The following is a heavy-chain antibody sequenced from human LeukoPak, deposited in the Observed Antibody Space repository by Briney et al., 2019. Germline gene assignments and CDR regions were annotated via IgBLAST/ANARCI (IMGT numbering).Heavy chain of an antibody. Sequence: PGGSLRLSCAASGFTFSSYAMSWVRQAPGKGLEWVSYISSSGSTIYYADSVKGRFTISRDNAKNSLYLQMNSLRAEDTAVYYCARGQGYCSGGSCYFDYWGQGTLVTVSS. CDR3: ARGQGYCSGGSCYFDY. V-gene: IGHV3-48*04. J-gene: IGHJ4*02. D-gene: IGHD2-15*01. CDR1: GFTFSSYA. CDR2: ISSSGSTI.